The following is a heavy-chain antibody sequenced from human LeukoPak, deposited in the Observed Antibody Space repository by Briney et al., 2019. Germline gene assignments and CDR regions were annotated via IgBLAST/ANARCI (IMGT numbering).Heavy chain of an antibody. J-gene: IGHJ4*02. Sequence: ASVKVSXKASGYTFTSYDINWVRQATGQGLEWMGWMNPNSGNTGYAQKFRGRVTITRNTSISTAYMELRSLRSEDTAVYYCARGNCSSTSCYRLSEYYFDYWGPGTLVTVSS. CDR2: MNPNSGNT. CDR1: GYTFTSYD. V-gene: IGHV1-8*03. D-gene: IGHD2-2*02. CDR3: ARGNCSSTSCYRLSEYYFDY.